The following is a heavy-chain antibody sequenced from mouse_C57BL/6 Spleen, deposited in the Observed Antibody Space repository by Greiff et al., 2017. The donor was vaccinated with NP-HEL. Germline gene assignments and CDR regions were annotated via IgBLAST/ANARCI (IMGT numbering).Heavy chain of an antibody. V-gene: IGHV1-69*01. CDR2: IDPSDSYT. J-gene: IGHJ3*01. D-gene: IGHD2-4*01. CDR1: GYTFTSYW. Sequence: QVHVKQPGAELVMPGASVKLSCKASGYTFTSYWMHWVKQRPGQGLEWIGEIDPSDSYTNYNQKFKGKSTLTVDKSSSTAYMQLSSLTSEDSAVYYCARAGGLRRGPWFAYWGQGTLVTVSA. CDR3: ARAGGLRRGPWFAY.